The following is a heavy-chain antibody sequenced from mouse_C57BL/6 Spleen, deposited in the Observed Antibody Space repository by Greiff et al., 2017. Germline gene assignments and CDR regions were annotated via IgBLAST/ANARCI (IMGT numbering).Heavy chain of an antibody. CDR1: GFSLTSYG. CDR3: ARNEELRRGNYFGY. J-gene: IGHJ2*01. V-gene: IGHV2-2*01. CDR2: IWSGGST. Sequence: VQLQQSGPGLVQPSQSLSITCTVSGFSLTSYGVHWVRQSPGKGLEWLGVIWSGGSTDYKAAFISRLSISKDNSKSQVFFKMNSLQADDTAIYYCARNEELRRGNYFGYWGQGTTLTVSS. D-gene: IGHD2-4*01.